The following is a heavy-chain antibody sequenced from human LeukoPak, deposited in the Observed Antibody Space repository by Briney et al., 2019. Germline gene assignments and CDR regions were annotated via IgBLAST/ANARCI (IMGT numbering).Heavy chain of an antibody. CDR1: GFTFSSYW. CDR2: INSDGSST. D-gene: IGHD2-21*02. CDR3: AADRYFGYYYYMDV. Sequence: PGGSLRLSCAASGFTFSSYWMHWVRQAPGKGLVWVSRINSDGSSTSYADSVKGRFTISRDNAKNTLYLQMNSLRAEDTAVYYCAADRYFGYYYYMDVWGKGTTVTVSS. J-gene: IGHJ6*03. V-gene: IGHV3-74*01.